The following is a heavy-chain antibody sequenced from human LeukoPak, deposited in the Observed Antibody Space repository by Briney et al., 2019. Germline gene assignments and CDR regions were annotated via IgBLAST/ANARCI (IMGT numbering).Heavy chain of an antibody. V-gene: IGHV4-59*01. CDR1: GGSISSYY. CDR3: ARDVVGITGAFDI. D-gene: IGHD1-26*01. J-gene: IGHJ3*02. CDR2: IYYSGST. Sequence: SETLSLTCTVSGGSISSYYWSWIRQPPGKGLEWIGYIYYSGSTNYNPSLKSRVTISVDTSKNQFSLKLNSVTAADTAVYYCARDVVGITGAFDIWGQGTMVTVSS.